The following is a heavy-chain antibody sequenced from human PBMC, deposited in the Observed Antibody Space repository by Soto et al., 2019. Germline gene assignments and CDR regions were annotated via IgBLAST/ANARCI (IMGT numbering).Heavy chain of an antibody. CDR3: APIPNYYQYDWFDP. CDR2: IYWDDDK. D-gene: IGHD3-16*01. CDR1: GFSLTTRGVG. V-gene: IGHV2-5*02. J-gene: IGHJ5*02. Sequence: QITLKESGPTLVKPIQTLTLTCTFSGFSLTTRGVGVGWIRQPPGKALECLALIYWDDDKRYSPSLQSRLSITQDTSKTQVVLTMTNVDPVDTATYYCAPIPNYYQYDWFDPWGQGTLVSVSS.